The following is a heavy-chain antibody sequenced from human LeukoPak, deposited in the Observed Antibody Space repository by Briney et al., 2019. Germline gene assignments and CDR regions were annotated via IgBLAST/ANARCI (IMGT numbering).Heavy chain of an antibody. V-gene: IGHV1-69*04. CDR1: GGIFSSYA. J-gene: IGHJ3*02. Sequence: ASVKVSCKASGGIFSSYAISWVRQAPGQGLEWMGRIIPILSISNYAQKFQGRVTITADKFTSTAHMELSSLRPEDTAVYYCAKESGRGYSGNLATFDIWGQGTMATVSS. CDR3: AKESGRGYSGNLATFDI. CDR2: IIPILSIS. D-gene: IGHD1-26*01.